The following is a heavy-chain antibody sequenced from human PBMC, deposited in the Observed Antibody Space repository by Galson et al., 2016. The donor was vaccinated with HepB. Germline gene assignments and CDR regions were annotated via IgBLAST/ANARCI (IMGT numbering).Heavy chain of an antibody. CDR2: INPKDGAT. D-gene: IGHD2-15*01. V-gene: IGHV1-2*02. Sequence: SVKVSCKASGYTFTGYYLHWVRQAPGQGLEFMGYINPKDGATRYAQQFQGRVTMTRDTSITTVYMELSRPRFDDTAVYYCARADPLGSGYPWYYFDYWGQGTLVTVSS. J-gene: IGHJ4*02. CDR1: GYTFTGYY. CDR3: ARADPLGSGYPWYYFDY.